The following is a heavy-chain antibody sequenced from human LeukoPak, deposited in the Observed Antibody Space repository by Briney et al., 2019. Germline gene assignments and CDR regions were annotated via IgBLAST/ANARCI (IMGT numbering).Heavy chain of an antibody. Sequence: KPSQTLSLTCTVSGGSISSDGYYWSWIRQHPGKGLEWIGYIYYSGNTYYNPSLKSRITISADTSKNQFFLNLSSVTAADTAVYYCTRGSVTPVPGFDCWGQGTLVTVSS. CDR1: GGSISSDGYY. V-gene: IGHV4-31*03. J-gene: IGHJ4*02. CDR3: TRGSVTPVPGFDC. D-gene: IGHD4-17*01. CDR2: IYYSGNT.